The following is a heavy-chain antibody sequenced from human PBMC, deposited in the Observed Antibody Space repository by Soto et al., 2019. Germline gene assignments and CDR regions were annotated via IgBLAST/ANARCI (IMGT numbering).Heavy chain of an antibody. CDR2: IHAGNGDT. CDR1: GYTFSTYA. V-gene: IGHV1-3*01. J-gene: IGHJ5*02. Sequence: QVQLVQSGAEVKKPGASVKVSCKASGYTFSTYAVQWVRQAPGQSLEWIGWIHAGNGDTKYSQKFHDRVTITRDTSASTTYMKLSSLRSEDTAVYYCARVPRYTSDIVEVPAVMFEDWFVPWGQGTLVTVSS. CDR3: ARVPRYTSDIVEVPAVMFEDWFVP. D-gene: IGHD2-2*01.